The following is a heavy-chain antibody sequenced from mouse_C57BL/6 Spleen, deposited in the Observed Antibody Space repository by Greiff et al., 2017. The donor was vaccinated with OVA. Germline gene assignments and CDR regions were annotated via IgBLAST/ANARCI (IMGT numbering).Heavy chain of an antibody. CDR1: GYTFTSYW. D-gene: IGHD2-3*01. Sequence: QVQLQQPGAELVKPGASVKLSCKASGYTFTSYWMHWVKQRPGRGLEWIGRIDPNSGGTKYNEKFKSKATLTVDKHSSTAYMQLSSLTSEDSAVYYCAGQETYDGYYGWFAYWGQGTLVTVSA. V-gene: IGHV1-72*01. CDR3: AGQETYDGYYGWFAY. J-gene: IGHJ3*01. CDR2: IDPNSGGT.